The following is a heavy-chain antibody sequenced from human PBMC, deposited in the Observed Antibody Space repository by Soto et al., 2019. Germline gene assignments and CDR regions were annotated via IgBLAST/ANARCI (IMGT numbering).Heavy chain of an antibody. V-gene: IGHV3-30-3*01. J-gene: IGHJ6*02. CDR1: GFTFSSYA. D-gene: IGHD5-18*01. Sequence: QVQLVESGGGVVQPGRSLRLSCAASGFTFSSYAMHWVRQAPGKGLEWVAVISYDGSNKYYADSVKGRFTISRDNSKNTLYLQMNSLRAEYTAVYYCARVGIQLWLERGYYYYGMDVWGQGTTVTVSS. CDR2: ISYDGSNK. CDR3: ARVGIQLWLERGYYYYGMDV.